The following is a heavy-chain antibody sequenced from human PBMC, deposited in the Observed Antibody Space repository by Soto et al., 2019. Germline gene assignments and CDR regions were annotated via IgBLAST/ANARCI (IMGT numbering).Heavy chain of an antibody. J-gene: IGHJ4*02. CDR2: IIPIFGTA. Sequence: QVQLVQSGAEVKKPGSSVKVSCKASGGTFSSYAISWVRQAPGQGLEWMGGIIPIFGTANYAQKFQGRVTITADKSTSTAYMELTSLRSEDTAVYYCARVLRLRNLTGYFDYWGQGTLVTVSS. CDR3: ARVLRLRNLTGYFDY. V-gene: IGHV1-69*06. D-gene: IGHD3-16*01. CDR1: GGTFSSYA.